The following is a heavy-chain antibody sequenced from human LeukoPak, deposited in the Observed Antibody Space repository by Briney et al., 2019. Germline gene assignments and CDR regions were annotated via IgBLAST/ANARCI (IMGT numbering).Heavy chain of an antibody. V-gene: IGHV4-59*08. D-gene: IGHD5-18*01. CDR3: ASGIQLWLYGY. J-gene: IGHJ4*02. CDR1: GGSISSYY. Sequence: PSETLSLTCTVSGGSISSYYWSWIRQPPGKGLEWIEYIYYSGSTNYNPSLKSRVTISVDTSKNQFSLKLSSVTAADTAVYYCASGIQLWLYGYWGQGTLVTVSS. CDR2: IYYSGST.